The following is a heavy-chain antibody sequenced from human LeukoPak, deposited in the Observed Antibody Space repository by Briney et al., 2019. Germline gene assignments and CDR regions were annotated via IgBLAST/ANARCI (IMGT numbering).Heavy chain of an antibody. D-gene: IGHD1-1*01. Sequence: GGSLRLSCAGSGFSFRRFWMTWVRRAPGRGLGWVANINGDGDGKRYADSVKDRFTISRDNARSLVFLQIHSLRDEDTALYYCARDSSPDSATTYYDALDMRGQGTMVTVSS. V-gene: IGHV3-7*01. CDR2: INGDGDGK. CDR3: ARDSSPDSATTYYDALDM. CDR1: GFSFRRFW. J-gene: IGHJ3*02.